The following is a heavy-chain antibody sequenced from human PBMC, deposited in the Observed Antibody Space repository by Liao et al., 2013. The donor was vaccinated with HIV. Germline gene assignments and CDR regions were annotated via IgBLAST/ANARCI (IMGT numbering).Heavy chain of an antibody. CDR2: IYYSGST. Sequence: QLQLQESGPGLVKPSETLSLTCTVSGGSIGSNSYYWGWIRQPPGKGLEWIGSIYYSGSTYYNPSLKSRVTISVDTSKIQFSLRLSSVTAADTAVYYCARDIVVVPAASRWAAAFDIWGQGTMVTVSS. J-gene: IGHJ3*02. D-gene: IGHD2-2*01. CDR1: GGSIGSNSYY. V-gene: IGHV4-39*07. CDR3: ARDIVVVPAASRWAAAFDI.